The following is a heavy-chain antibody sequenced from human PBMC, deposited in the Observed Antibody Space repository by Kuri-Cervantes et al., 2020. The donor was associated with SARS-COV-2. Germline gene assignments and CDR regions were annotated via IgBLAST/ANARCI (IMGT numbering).Heavy chain of an antibody. J-gene: IGHJ4*02. Sequence: GGSLRLSCAASGFTFSSYAMSWVRQAPGKGLEWVSAISGSGGSTYYADSVKGRFTISRDNSKNTLYLQMNSLRAEDSAVYYCASSQRTIAARERYYFDYWGQGTLVTVSS. CDR1: GFTFSSYA. CDR2: ISGSGGST. CDR3: ASSQRTIAARERYYFDY. D-gene: IGHD6-6*01. V-gene: IGHV3-23*01.